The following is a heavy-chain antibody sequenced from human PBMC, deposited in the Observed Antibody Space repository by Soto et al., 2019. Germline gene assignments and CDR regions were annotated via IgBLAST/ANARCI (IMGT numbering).Heavy chain of an antibody. CDR1: GFTFSSYA. CDR2: ISYDGSNK. J-gene: IGHJ6*02. D-gene: IGHD1-1*01. V-gene: IGHV3-30-3*01. CDR3: ARDGNDEDTEYYYYGMDV. Sequence: GGSLRLSCAASGFTFSSYAMHWVRQAPGKGLEWVAVISYDGSNKYYADSVKGRFTISRDNSKNTLYLQMNSLRAEDTAVYYCARDGNDEDTEYYYYGMDVWGQGTTVTVSS.